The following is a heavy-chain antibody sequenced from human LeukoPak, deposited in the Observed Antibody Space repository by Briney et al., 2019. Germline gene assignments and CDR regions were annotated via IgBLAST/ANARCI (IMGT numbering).Heavy chain of an antibody. CDR2: ISYDGSNK. J-gene: IGHJ4*02. V-gene: IGHV3-30*18. CDR1: GFTFSSYG. CDR3: AKDIFPTTEYYYDTSGPVDY. Sequence: GGSLRLSCAASGFTFSSYGMHWVRQAPGKGLEWVALISYDGSNKYYADSVKGRFTISRDNSKNTLYLQMNSLRAEDTAVYYCAKDIFPTTEYYYDTSGPVDYWGQGTLVTVSS. D-gene: IGHD3-22*01.